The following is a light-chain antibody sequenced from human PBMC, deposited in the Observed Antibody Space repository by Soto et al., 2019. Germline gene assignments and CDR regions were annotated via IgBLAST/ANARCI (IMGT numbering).Light chain of an antibody. CDR2: GAS. Sequence: IVLTQSPGTLSLSPGERATLSCRASQSVSNNYLAWYQQKPGQAPRLLIYGASNRATGIPDRFSGSGSGTDFTLIISNLQSEDFAVYFCQQYHNCPPITFGQGTRLEIK. CDR3: QQYHNCPPIT. CDR1: QSVSNNY. V-gene: IGKV3-20*01. J-gene: IGKJ5*01.